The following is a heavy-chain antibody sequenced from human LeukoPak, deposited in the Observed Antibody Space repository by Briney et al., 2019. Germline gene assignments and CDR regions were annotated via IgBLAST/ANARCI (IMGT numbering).Heavy chain of an antibody. J-gene: IGHJ4*02. CDR1: GFTFNTYN. V-gene: IGHV3-21*04. Sequence: PGGSLRLSCAASGFTFNTYNMNWVRQAPGQGLEWVSSITSSSSYIYYADSVKGRFTISRDNAKNSLYLQMNSLRAEDTAVYYCAKEDNYYGSGFDYWGQGTLATVSS. CDR3: AKEDNYYGSGFDY. CDR2: ITSSSSYI. D-gene: IGHD3-10*01.